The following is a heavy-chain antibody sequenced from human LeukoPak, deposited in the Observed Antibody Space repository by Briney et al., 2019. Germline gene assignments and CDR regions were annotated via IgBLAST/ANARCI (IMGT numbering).Heavy chain of an antibody. V-gene: IGHV4-39*01. CDR1: GGSISSSSYY. Sequence: SGTLSLTCTVSGGSISSSSYYWGWIRQPPGKGLEWIGSIYYSGSTYYNPSLKSRVTISIDTSKNQFYLKLSSLTAADTAVYYCARRDDSSGYHKIFDYWGPGTLVTVSS. J-gene: IGHJ4*02. D-gene: IGHD3-22*01. CDR2: IYYSGST. CDR3: ARRDDSSGYHKIFDY.